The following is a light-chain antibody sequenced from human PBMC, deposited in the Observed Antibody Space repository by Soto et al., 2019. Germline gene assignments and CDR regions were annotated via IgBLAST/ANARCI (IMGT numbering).Light chain of an antibody. V-gene: IGLV2-14*01. Sequence: SVLTQPASVSGSPGQSITISCTGTSREIGGYNYVSWYQQHPGKALKLMIYDVSNRPSGVSNLFSGSKSGNTASLTISGLQAEDEADYYCSSYTSSSTLEGVFGGGTKVTVL. CDR2: DVS. CDR3: SSYTSSSTLEGV. J-gene: IGLJ2*01. CDR1: SREIGGYNY.